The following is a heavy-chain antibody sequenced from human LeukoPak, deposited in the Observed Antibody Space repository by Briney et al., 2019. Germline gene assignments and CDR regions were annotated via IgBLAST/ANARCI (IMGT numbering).Heavy chain of an antibody. V-gene: IGHV3-53*04. Sequence: GGSLRLSCAASGFTFSSYAMSWVRQAPGKGLEWVSVIYSGGSTYYADSVKGRFTISRHNSKNTLYLQMNSLRAEDTAVYYCARGSSGCYPPDYWGQGTLVTVSS. CDR2: IYSGGST. CDR3: ARGSSGCYPPDY. CDR1: GFTFSSYA. J-gene: IGHJ4*02. D-gene: IGHD3-22*01.